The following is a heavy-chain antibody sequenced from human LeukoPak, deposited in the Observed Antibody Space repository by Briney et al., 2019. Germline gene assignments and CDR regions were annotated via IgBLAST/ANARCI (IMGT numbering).Heavy chain of an antibody. CDR2: ISANGVDT. Sequence: GGSLRLSCAASGFTFSNHAMAWVRQAPGKGLEWVSAISANGVDTFYADSVKGRFTISRDNSKNTLYLQMNSLRAEDTAVYYCARDGIKQQLVLGFDYWGQGTLVTVSS. D-gene: IGHD6-13*01. V-gene: IGHV3-23*01. CDR3: ARDGIKQQLVLGFDY. J-gene: IGHJ4*02. CDR1: GFTFSNHA.